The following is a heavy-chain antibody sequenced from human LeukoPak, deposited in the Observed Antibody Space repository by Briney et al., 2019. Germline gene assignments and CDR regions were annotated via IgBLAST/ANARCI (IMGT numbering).Heavy chain of an antibody. V-gene: IGHV4-59*11. Sequence: PSETLSLTCTVSGGSISSHYWSWIRQPPGKGLEWIGYIYYSGSTNYNPSLKSRVTISVDTSKNQFSLKLSSVTAADTAAYYCARTKYSSSPRFDYWGQGTLVTVSS. CDR1: GGSISSHY. D-gene: IGHD6-6*01. J-gene: IGHJ4*02. CDR2: IYYSGST. CDR3: ARTKYSSSPRFDY.